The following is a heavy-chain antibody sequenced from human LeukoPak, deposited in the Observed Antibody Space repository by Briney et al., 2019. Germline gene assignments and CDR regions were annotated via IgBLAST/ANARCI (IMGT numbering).Heavy chain of an antibody. D-gene: IGHD1-26*01. CDR3: ARGVLGWERRYYFDY. Sequence: GASVKVSCKASGYTFTGYYMHWVRQAPGQGLEWMGWINPNSGGTNYAQKFQGRVTMTRDTSISTAYMELSSLRSEDTAVYYCARGVLGWERRYYFDYWGQGTLVTVSS. CDR2: INPNSGGT. J-gene: IGHJ4*02. CDR1: GYTFTGYY. V-gene: IGHV1-2*02.